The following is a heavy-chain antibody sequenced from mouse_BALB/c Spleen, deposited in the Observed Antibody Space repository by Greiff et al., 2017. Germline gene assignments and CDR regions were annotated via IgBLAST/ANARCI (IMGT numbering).Heavy chain of an antibody. Sequence: EVKLMESGGGLVQPGGSRKLSCAASGFTFSSFGMHWVRQAPEKGLEWVAYISSGSSTIYYADTVKGRFTISRDNPKNTLFLQMTSLRSEDTAMYYCARGIYYQGWYFDVWGAGTTVTVSS. V-gene: IGHV5-17*02. CDR3: ARGIYYQGWYFDV. J-gene: IGHJ1*01. D-gene: IGHD2-1*01. CDR1: GFTFSSFG. CDR2: ISSGSSTI.